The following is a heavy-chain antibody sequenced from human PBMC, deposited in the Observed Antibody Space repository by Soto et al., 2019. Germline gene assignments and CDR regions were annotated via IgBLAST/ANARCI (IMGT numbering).Heavy chain of an antibody. CDR3: TRGGDPYKTGH. V-gene: IGHV4-59*01. J-gene: IGHJ4*02. CDR2: IHYSGST. CDR1: GVYISSYY. D-gene: IGHD2-21*01. Sequence: PSETLSLTCTFSGVYISSYYLSWLRQPPGKGLEWIGFIHYSGSTNYNPSLKGRVTMSVDTSKNQFSLKLTSVNTADTAIYYCTRGGDPYKTGHWGQGTLVTVSS.